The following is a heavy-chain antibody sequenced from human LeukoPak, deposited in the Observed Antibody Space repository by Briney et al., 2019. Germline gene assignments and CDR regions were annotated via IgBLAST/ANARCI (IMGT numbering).Heavy chain of an antibody. Sequence: GGSLRLSCATSGFTVSSNYMSWVRQAPGQGLEWVSVIYSGGSTYYADSVKGRFTISRDNSYNTLYLQMNSLRPEDTAVYYCARTLRGSYYYYSYMDVWGKGTTVTVSS. CDR3: ARTLRGSYYYYSYMDV. J-gene: IGHJ6*03. D-gene: IGHD3-16*01. CDR2: IYSGGST. CDR1: GFTVSSNY. V-gene: IGHV3-66*02.